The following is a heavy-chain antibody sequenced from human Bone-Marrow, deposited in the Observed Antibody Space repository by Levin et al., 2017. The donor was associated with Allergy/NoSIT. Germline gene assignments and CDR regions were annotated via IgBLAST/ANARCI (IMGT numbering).Heavy chain of an antibody. D-gene: IGHD5-24*01. CDR1: GFTFSNSW. Sequence: GGSLRLSCAASGFTFSNSWMSWVRQTPGKGLEWVANIKEDGSEKYYVDSVKGRFTISRDNAKNSLYVQMNSLRAEDTAVYYCARDQFRRATIGARWFDPWGQGTLVIVSS. CDR3: ARDQFRRATIGARWFDP. CDR2: IKEDGSEK. V-gene: IGHV3-7*01. J-gene: IGHJ5*02.